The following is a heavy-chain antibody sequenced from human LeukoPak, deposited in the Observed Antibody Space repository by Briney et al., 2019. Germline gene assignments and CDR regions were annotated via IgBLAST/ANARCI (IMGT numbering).Heavy chain of an antibody. CDR1: GFTFSSYG. CDR2: ISGSGGST. CDR3: AKRGRYYGSGRILGWGYYYYYMDV. Sequence: GGSLRLSCAASGFTFSSYGMSWVRQAPGKGLEWVSAISGSGGSTYYVDSVKGRFTISRDNSKNTLYLQMNSLRAEDTAVYYCAKRGRYYGSGRILGWGYYYYYMDVWGKGTTVTISS. D-gene: IGHD3-10*01. J-gene: IGHJ6*03. V-gene: IGHV3-23*01.